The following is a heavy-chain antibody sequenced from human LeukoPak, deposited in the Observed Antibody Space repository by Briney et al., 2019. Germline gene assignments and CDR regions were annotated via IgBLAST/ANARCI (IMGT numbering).Heavy chain of an antibody. CDR1: GGTFSSYA. J-gene: IGHJ4*02. CDR3: ALIPYCTTATCYYFDY. D-gene: IGHD2-2*01. V-gene: IGHV1-69*06. Sequence: SVKVSCKASGGTFSSYAISWVRQAPGQGLEWMGGIIPIFGTANYAQKLQGRVTMTADTSTSTTYMELRSLRSDDTAVYYCALIPYCTTATCYYFDYWGQGTLVTVSS. CDR2: IIPIFGTA.